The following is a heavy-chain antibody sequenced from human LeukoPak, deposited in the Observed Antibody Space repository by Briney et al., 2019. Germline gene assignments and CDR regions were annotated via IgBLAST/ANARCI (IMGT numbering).Heavy chain of an antibody. CDR1: GGSISNYH. CDR3: ASVKYSSGSTSSWFDP. V-gene: IGHV4-59*08. Sequence: PSETLSLTCTVSGGSISNYHWSWFRQSPGTGLEWIGYIEYSGGTTYNSSLKSRVTTSVDTSKSQFSLKLNSVTAADTAVYYCASVKYSSGSTSSWFDPWGQGTPVAVSS. D-gene: IGHD3-10*01. J-gene: IGHJ5*02. CDR2: IEYSGGT.